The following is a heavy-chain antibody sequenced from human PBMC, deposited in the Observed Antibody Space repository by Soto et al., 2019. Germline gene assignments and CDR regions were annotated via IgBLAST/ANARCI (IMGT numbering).Heavy chain of an antibody. V-gene: IGHV3-7*04. CDR2: LNQDGSAK. CDR1: GFTFSYYW. D-gene: IGHD3-16*01. J-gene: IGHJ4*02. CDR3: ARDVWRDFDN. Sequence: EVQLVESGGDLVQPGGSLRLSCAASGFTFSYYWMTWVRQAPGKGLEWVANLNQDGSAKYYVDSVKGRFTISRDNAKNSLYLQMNRLRGEDTAVYYCARDVWRDFDNWGQGTLVTVSS.